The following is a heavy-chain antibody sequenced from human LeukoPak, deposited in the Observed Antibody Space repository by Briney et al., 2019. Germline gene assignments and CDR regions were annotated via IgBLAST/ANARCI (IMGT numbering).Heavy chain of an antibody. Sequence: GGSLRLSCAASGFTFSSYAMSWVRQAPGKGLEWVSAISGSGGSTYYADSVKGRFTISRDNSKNTLYLQMNSLRAEDTAVYYCAKSSRPYDSSGYYYTGRYWGQGTLVTVSS. J-gene: IGHJ4*02. V-gene: IGHV3-23*01. CDR1: GFTFSSYA. CDR2: ISGSGGST. D-gene: IGHD3-22*01. CDR3: AKSSRPYDSSGYYYTGRY.